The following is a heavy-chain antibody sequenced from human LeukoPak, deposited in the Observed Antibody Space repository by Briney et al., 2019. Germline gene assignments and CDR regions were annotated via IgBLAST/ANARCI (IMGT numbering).Heavy chain of an antibody. D-gene: IGHD3-3*02. V-gene: IGHV3-23*01. CDR1: GFTFSTYT. CDR2: ISGSGGNT. Sequence: GGSLRLSCAASGFTFSTYTMSWVRQAPGKGLEWVSAISGSGGNTYYADSVKGRFTISRDNSKNTLYLQMDSLRADDTAVYYCAKAAFSRTSYFDYWGQGILVTVSS. CDR3: AKAAFSRTSYFDY. J-gene: IGHJ4*02.